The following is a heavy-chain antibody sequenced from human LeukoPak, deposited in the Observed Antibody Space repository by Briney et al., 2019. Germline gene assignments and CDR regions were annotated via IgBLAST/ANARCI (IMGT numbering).Heavy chain of an antibody. D-gene: IGHD3-22*01. CDR3: ARGPPTDYYVSSGFYYVFDY. CDR1: GGSFSGYY. CDR2: INHSGST. J-gene: IGHJ4*02. Sequence: SETLSLTCAVYGGSFSGYYWSWIRQPPGKGLEWIGEINHSGSTNYNPSLKSRVTISVDTSKNQFSLKLSSVTAADTAVYFCARGPPTDYYVSSGFYYVFDYWGQGTLVTVSS. V-gene: IGHV4-34*01.